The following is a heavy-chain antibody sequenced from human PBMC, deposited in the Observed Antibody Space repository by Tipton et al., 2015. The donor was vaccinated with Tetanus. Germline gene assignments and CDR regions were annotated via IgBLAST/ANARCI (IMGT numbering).Heavy chain of an antibody. CDR1: GFTFRSYG. Sequence: RSLRLSCAAPGFTFRSYGMHWVRQAPGKGLEWVAVLWFDGGDEYYADSVKGRFTISRDNSKNTVYLQMNSLRAEDTAVYYCARELDCSGGGCYSYGLDVWGQGTTVTVSS. J-gene: IGHJ6*02. V-gene: IGHV3-33*01. D-gene: IGHD2-15*01. CDR2: LWFDGGDE. CDR3: ARELDCSGGGCYSYGLDV.